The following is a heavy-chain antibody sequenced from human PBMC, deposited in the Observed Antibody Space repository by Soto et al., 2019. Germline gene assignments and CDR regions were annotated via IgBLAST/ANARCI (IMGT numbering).Heavy chain of an antibody. D-gene: IGHD3-3*01. CDR2: ISGSGGST. CDR1: GFTFSSYA. V-gene: IGHV3-23*01. J-gene: IGHJ6*02. Sequence: GGSLRLSCAASGFTFSSYAMSWVRQAPGKGLEWVSAISGSGGSTYYADSVKGRFTISRDNSKNTLYLQMNSLRAEDTAVYYCARTREYYDFWSCSYCMDVWGQGTTVTVSS. CDR3: ARTREYYDFWSCSYCMDV.